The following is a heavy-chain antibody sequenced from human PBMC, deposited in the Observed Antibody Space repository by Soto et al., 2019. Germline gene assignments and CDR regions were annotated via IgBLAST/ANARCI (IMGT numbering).Heavy chain of an antibody. CDR2: ISSSGSTI. D-gene: IGHD3-9*01. Sequence: QVQLVESGGGLVKPGGSLRLSCAASGFTFSDYYMNWIRQAPGKGLEWVSYISSSGSTIYYADSVKGRFTISRDNAKNSLYLQMNSRRAEDTAVYYCARDSDYEILWDYFDYWGQGTLVTVSS. V-gene: IGHV3-11*01. J-gene: IGHJ4*02. CDR3: ARDSDYEILWDYFDY. CDR1: GFTFSDYY.